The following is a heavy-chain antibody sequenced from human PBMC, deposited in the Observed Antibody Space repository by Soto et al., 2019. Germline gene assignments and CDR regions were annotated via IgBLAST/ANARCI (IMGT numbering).Heavy chain of an antibody. D-gene: IGHD6-19*01. V-gene: IGHV3-30-3*01. Sequence: GGSLRLSCAASGFTFSTYTMYWVRQAPGKGLEWVAGITNNGINTHYADSVKGRFTISRDNSKNTLYVQMNSLGAEDTAVYYCAREWSISVAAPGYWGQGTLVTVSS. CDR3: AREWSISVAAPGY. J-gene: IGHJ4*02. CDR2: ITNNGINT. CDR1: GFTFSTYT.